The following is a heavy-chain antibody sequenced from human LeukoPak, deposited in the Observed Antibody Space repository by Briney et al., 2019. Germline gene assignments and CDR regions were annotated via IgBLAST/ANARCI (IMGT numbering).Heavy chain of an antibody. CDR2: IIPIFGTA. CDR3: ARDRGGYSYGSFDY. Sequence: SVKVSCKASGGTFSSYATSWVRQAPGQGLEWMGGIIPIFGTANYAQKFQGRVTITADESTSTAYMELSSLRSEDTAVYYCARDRGGYSYGSFDYWGQGTLVTVSS. CDR1: GGTFSSYA. D-gene: IGHD5-18*01. V-gene: IGHV1-69*01. J-gene: IGHJ4*02.